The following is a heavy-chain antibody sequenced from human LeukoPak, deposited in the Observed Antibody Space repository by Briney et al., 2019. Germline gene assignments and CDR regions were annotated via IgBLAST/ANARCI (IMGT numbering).Heavy chain of an antibody. Sequence: SETLSLTCTVSSGSISSSTYLWGWIRQPPGKGLECIGTIYSFGSTYYNPSVKSRVTISVDTSKNQFSLRLNSVTAAATAVYYWAGGGDFYDSSGYRSTQMDVWGKGATVIVSS. V-gene: IGHV4-39*07. CDR2: IYSFGST. J-gene: IGHJ6*04. CDR1: SGSISSSTYL. D-gene: IGHD3-22*01. CDR3: AGGGDFYDSSGYRSTQMDV.